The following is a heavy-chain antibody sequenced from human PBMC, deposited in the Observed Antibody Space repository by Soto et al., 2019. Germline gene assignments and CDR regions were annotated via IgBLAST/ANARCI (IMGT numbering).Heavy chain of an antibody. D-gene: IGHD3-16*01. CDR3: AKGTDSYDYVWWSSVAFDI. CDR2: ISGSGGST. J-gene: IGHJ3*02. V-gene: IGHV3-23*01. Sequence: EVQLLESGGGLVQPGGSLRLSCAASGFTFSSYAMSWVRQAPGKGLEWVSAISGSGGSTYYADSVKGRFTISRDNSKNTLYLQMNSLRAEDTAVYYCAKGTDSYDYVWWSSVAFDIWGQGTMVTVSS. CDR1: GFTFSSYA.